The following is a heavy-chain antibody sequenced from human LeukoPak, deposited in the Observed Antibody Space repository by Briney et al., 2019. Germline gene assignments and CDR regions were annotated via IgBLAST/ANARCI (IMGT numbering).Heavy chain of an antibody. CDR1: GFTFSNYG. D-gene: IGHD1-26*01. J-gene: IGHJ1*01. CDR3: AKENSGSYYVEYFQH. Sequence: GGSLRLSRAASGFTFSNYGMHWVRQAPGKGLEWVALISFDGSQKYYADSVKGRFTISRDNSKSTVYLQMNSLRVEDAAVYYCAKENSGSYYVEYFQHWGQGTLVTVSS. V-gene: IGHV3-30*02. CDR2: ISFDGSQK.